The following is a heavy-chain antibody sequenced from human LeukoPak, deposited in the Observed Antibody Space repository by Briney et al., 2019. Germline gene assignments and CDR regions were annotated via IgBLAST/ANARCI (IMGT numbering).Heavy chain of an antibody. CDR1: GGSISSSSYY. Sequence: SETLSLTCTVSGGSISSSSYYWGWIRQPPGKGLEWIGSIYYSGSTYYNPSLKSRVTISVDTPKNQFSLKLSSVTAADTAVYYCARVPLTYSSGWYWFDPWGQGTLVTVSS. CDR3: ARVPLTYSSGWYWFDP. D-gene: IGHD6-19*01. J-gene: IGHJ5*02. V-gene: IGHV4-39*07. CDR2: IYYSGST.